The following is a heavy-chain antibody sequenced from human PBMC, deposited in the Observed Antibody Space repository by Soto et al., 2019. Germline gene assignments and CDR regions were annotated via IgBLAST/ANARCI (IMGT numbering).Heavy chain of an antibody. CDR1: GGTFSSYA. Sequence: QVQLVQSGAEVKKPGSSVKVSCKASGGTFSSYAISWVRQAPGQGLEWMGGIIPIFGTANYAQKFQGRVTITADESTSTAYMELSSLRSEDTAVYYCAIDSRITGTTGYYYYGMDVWGQGTTVTVSS. D-gene: IGHD1-7*01. V-gene: IGHV1-69*01. CDR2: IIPIFGTA. CDR3: AIDSRITGTTGYYYYGMDV. J-gene: IGHJ6*02.